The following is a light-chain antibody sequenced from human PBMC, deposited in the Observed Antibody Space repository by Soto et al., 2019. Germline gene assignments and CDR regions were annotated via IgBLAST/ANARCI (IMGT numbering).Light chain of an antibody. Sequence: DIQMTQSPSSLSASVGDRVTITCQASQDISKYLNWYQQKPGKAPEALIYDASNLEKGVPSKFSGSGSGTHFTFTITNLQPEDIATYFCHQYDNLPFTFGPGTRVDIK. CDR1: QDISKY. CDR3: HQYDNLPFT. V-gene: IGKV1-33*01. J-gene: IGKJ3*01. CDR2: DAS.